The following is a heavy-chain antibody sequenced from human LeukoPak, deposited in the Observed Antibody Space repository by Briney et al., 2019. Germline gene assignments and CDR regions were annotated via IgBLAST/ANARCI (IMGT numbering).Heavy chain of an antibody. V-gene: IGHV4-59*01. CDR2: IYYSGST. J-gene: IGHJ6*03. CDR3: AGRYGDYYYYYMDV. D-gene: IGHD4-17*01. CDR1: GGSISSYY. Sequence: SETLSLTCTVSGGSISSYYWSWIRQPPGKGLEGIGYIYYSGSTNYNPSLKSRVTISVDTSKNQFSLKLSSVTAADTAVYYCAGRYGDYYYYYMDVWGKGTTVTVSS.